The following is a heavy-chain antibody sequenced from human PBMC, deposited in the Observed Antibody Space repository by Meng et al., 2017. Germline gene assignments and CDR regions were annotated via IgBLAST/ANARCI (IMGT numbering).Heavy chain of an antibody. CDR1: GFTFSSYW. D-gene: IGHD3-10*01. Sequence: LSLTCAASGFTFSSYWMSWVRQAPGKGLEWVANIKQDGSEKYYVDSVKGRFTISRDNAKNSLYLQMNSLRAEDTAVYYCASYHPMGAFDIWGQGTMVTVSS. V-gene: IGHV3-7*01. J-gene: IGHJ3*02. CDR2: IKQDGSEK. CDR3: ASYHPMGAFDI.